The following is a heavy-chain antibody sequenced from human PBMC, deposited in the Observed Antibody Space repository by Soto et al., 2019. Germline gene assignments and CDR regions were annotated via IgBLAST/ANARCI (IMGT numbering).Heavy chain of an antibody. J-gene: IGHJ4*02. CDR2: ISHDGSNK. V-gene: IGHV3-30-3*01. Sequence: GGSLRLSCAASGFTFSSYAMHWVRQAPGKGLEWVAVISHDGSNKYYADSVKGRFTISRDNSKNTLYLQMNSLRAEDTAVYYCARDRPLKKGYYNTDLGVFDYWGQGTLVTVSS. CDR3: ARDRPLKKGYYNTDLGVFDY. CDR1: GFTFSSYA. D-gene: IGHD3-9*01.